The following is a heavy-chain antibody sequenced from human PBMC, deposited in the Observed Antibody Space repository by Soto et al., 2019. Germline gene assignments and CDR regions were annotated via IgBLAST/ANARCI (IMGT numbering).Heavy chain of an antibody. CDR3: AREGLDSSGPHNWFDP. CDR2: IIPIFGTA. Sequence: SVKVSCKASGGTFSSYAISCVLQSPLQGLEWMGGIIPIFGTANYAQKFQGRVTITADKSTSTAYMELSSLRSEDTAVYYCAREGLDSSGPHNWFDPWGQGTLVTVSS. D-gene: IGHD3-22*01. CDR1: GGTFSSYA. V-gene: IGHV1-69*06. J-gene: IGHJ5*02.